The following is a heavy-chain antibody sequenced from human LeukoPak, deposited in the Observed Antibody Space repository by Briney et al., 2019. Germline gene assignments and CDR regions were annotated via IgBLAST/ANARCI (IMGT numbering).Heavy chain of an antibody. Sequence: GASVKVSCKASGYTFSSYGISWVRQAPGQGLEWMGWISGYNDNTKYYAQKLQGRVTMTTDTSTSTAYMELRSLRSDDTAVYYCASRRNDILTGYHYYYYYYMDVWGKGTTVTISS. V-gene: IGHV1-18*01. D-gene: IGHD3-9*01. CDR3: ASRRNDILTGYHYYYYYYMDV. CDR2: ISGYNDNT. CDR1: GYTFSSYG. J-gene: IGHJ6*03.